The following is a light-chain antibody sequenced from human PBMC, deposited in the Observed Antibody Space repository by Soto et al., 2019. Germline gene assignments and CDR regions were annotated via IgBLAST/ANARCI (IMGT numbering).Light chain of an antibody. V-gene: IGKV1-39*01. CDR3: QQSYSTPQELT. Sequence: DIQMTQSPSSLSASVGDRVTITCRASQSISNYLNWYQQKPGKAPKLLIYAASSLQSGVPSRFSGSGSGTDFTLPISSLQPEDFATYYCQQSYSTPQELTFGGGTKVEI. CDR1: QSISNY. CDR2: AAS. J-gene: IGKJ4*01.